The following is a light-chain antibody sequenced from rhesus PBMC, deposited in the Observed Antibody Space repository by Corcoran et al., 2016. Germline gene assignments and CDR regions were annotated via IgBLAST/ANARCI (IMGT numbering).Light chain of an antibody. V-gene: IGKV1-74*01. Sequence: DIQMTQSPSSLSASVGDRVTITCRASENVNNYLNWYQKKPGKAPKPLIYKAFTLQSGVPSRFSGSGSGTDYTFTSSSLQSEDVATYYCQHNYGTPYSFGQGTKVEIK. CDR3: QHNYGTPYS. J-gene: IGKJ2*01. CDR2: KAF. CDR1: ENVNNY.